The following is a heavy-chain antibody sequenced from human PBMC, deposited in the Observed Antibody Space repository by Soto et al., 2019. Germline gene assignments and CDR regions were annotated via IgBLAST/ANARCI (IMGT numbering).Heavy chain of an antibody. CDR1: GYTFTHYY. CDR3: ASCPIYGGDSYFAY. V-gene: IGHV1-46*01. J-gene: IGHJ4*02. Sequence: QVQLVQSGAEVRKPGASVKLSCQASGYTFTHYYIHWVRQAPGQGLEWLEIINPDTGTTSYAQTFQGRVTLTTDTSASTVYLELSGLAAEVTAVYYCASCPIYGGDSYFAYWGQGTLVTVSS. CDR2: INPDTGTT. D-gene: IGHD2-21*01.